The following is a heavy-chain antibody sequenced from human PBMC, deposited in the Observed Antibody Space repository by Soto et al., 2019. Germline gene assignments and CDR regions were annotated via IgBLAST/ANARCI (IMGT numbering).Heavy chain of an antibody. V-gene: IGHV1-18*01. CDR2: ISAYNGNT. Sequence: SVKVSCKASGYTFTSYGISWVRQAPGQGLEWMGWISAYNGNTNYAQKLQGRVTMTTDTSTSTAYMELRSLRSDDTAVYYCARDIVVVVAATTGDAFDIWGQGTMVTVSS. J-gene: IGHJ3*02. CDR3: ARDIVVVVAATTGDAFDI. CDR1: GYTFTSYG. D-gene: IGHD2-15*01.